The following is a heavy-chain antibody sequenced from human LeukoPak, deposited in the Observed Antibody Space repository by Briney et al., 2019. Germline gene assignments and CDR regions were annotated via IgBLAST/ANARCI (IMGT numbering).Heavy chain of an antibody. CDR1: GFPFSSYW. V-gene: IGHV3-7*01. CDR3: AKPYGDPDY. CDR2: IKQDGSKK. D-gene: IGHD4-17*01. J-gene: IGHJ4*02. Sequence: GGSLRLSCVASGFPFSSYWMTWVRQAPGKGLEWVANIKQDGSKKSYVDSVKGRFTISRDNAKNSLYLQMNSLRAEDTAVYYCAKPYGDPDYWGQGTLVTVSS.